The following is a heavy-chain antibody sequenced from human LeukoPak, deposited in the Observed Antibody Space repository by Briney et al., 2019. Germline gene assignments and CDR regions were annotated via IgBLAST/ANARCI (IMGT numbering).Heavy chain of an antibody. CDR1: GGTFSSYA. Sequence: SVKVSCKASGGTFSSYAISWVRRGPGQGLEWMGGIIPIFGTANYAQKFQGRVTITADESTSTAYMELSSLRSEDTAVYYCASLTGTTRGGYYYYYGMDVWGKGTTVTVSS. CDR3: ASLTGTTRGGYYYYYGMDV. D-gene: IGHD1-20*01. J-gene: IGHJ6*04. V-gene: IGHV1-69*01. CDR2: IIPIFGTA.